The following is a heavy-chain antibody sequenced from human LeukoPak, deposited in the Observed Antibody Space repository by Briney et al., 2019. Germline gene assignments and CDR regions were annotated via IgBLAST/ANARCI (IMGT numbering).Heavy chain of an antibody. D-gene: IGHD3-22*01. CDR3: ARDFYYDRTHDAFDI. CDR2: INHSGST. CDR1: GGSFSGYY. V-gene: IGHV4-34*01. J-gene: IGHJ3*02. Sequence: PSETLSLTCAVYGGSFSGYYWSWIRQPPGKGLEWIGEINHSGSTNYNPSLKSRVTISVDTSKNQFSLKLSSVTAADTGVYYCARDFYYDRTHDAFDIWGQGTMVTVSS.